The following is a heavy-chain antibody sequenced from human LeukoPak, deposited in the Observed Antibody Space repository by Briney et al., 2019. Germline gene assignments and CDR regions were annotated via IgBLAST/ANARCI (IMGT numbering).Heavy chain of an antibody. Sequence: GGSLGLSCAASGFTVSSSYMSWVRQAPGKGLEWVSVIYSGGSTYYADSVKGRFTISRDNSKNTLSLQMNSLRAEDTAVYYCARLLRVGTAAGFDYWGQGTLVTVSS. J-gene: IGHJ4*02. CDR2: IYSGGST. D-gene: IGHD6-13*01. CDR3: ARLLRVGTAAGFDY. CDR1: GFTVSSSY. V-gene: IGHV3-53*01.